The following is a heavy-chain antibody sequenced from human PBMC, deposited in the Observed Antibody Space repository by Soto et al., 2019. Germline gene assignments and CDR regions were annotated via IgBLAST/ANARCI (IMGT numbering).Heavy chain of an antibody. CDR1: GFTVSSNY. Sequence: LRLSCAASGFTVSSNYMSWVRQAPGKGLEWVSVIYSGGSTYYADSVKGRFTISRDSSKNTLYLQMNSLRAEDTAVYYCASQYYYDNSGYYYFDYWGQGTLVTVSS. CDR2: IYSGGST. D-gene: IGHD3-22*01. CDR3: ASQYYYDNSGYYYFDY. V-gene: IGHV3-53*01. J-gene: IGHJ4*02.